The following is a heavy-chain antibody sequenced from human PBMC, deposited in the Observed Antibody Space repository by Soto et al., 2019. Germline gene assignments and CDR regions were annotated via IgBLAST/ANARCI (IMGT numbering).Heavy chain of an antibody. D-gene: IGHD1-26*01. CDR3: ARVELRTLYYYYYMDV. Sequence: EVQLVESGGGLVKPGGSLRLSCAASGFTFSSYSMNWVRQAPGKGLEWVSSISSSSSYIYYADSVKGRFTISRDNAKNSLYLHMNSLRAEDTAVYYCARVELRTLYYYYYMDVWGKGTTVTVSS. CDR1: GFTFSSYS. J-gene: IGHJ6*03. CDR2: ISSSSSYI. V-gene: IGHV3-21*01.